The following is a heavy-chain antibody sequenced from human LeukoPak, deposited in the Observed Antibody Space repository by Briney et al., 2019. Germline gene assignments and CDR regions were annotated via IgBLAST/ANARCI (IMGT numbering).Heavy chain of an antibody. CDR1: GFTFSSYS. D-gene: IGHD3-9*01. CDR3: ARAWDDILTGYYPSLDY. CDR2: ISSSSYI. V-gene: IGHV3-21*01. Sequence: KPGGSLRLSCAASGFTFSSYSMNWVRQAPGKGLEWVSSISSSSYIYYADSVKGRFTISRDNAKNSLYLQMNSLRAEDTAVYYCARAWDDILTGYYPSLDYWGQGTLVTVSS. J-gene: IGHJ4*02.